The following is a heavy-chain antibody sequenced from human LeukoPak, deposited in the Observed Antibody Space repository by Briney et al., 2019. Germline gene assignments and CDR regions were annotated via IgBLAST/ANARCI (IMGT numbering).Heavy chain of an antibody. CDR1: GFTFSSYG. V-gene: IGHV3-33*01. CDR2: IWYDGSNK. CDR3: ARADTPPYYYGMDV. J-gene: IGHJ6*02. Sequence: PGGSLRLSCAASGFTFSSYGMHWVRQAPGKGLEWVAVIWYDGSNKYYADSVKGRFTISRDNSKNTLYLQMNSLRAEDTAVYYCARADTPPYYYGMDVWGQGTTVTVSS.